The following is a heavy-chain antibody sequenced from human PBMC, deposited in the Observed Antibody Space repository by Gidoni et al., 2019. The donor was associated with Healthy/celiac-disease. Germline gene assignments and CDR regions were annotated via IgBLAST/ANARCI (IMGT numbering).Heavy chain of an antibody. Sequence: QVQLVQSGAEVKKPGSSVKVSCKASGGPFSSYAISWVRQAPGQGLEWRGGIIPIFGTANYAQKFQGRVTITADESPSTAYRELSSLRSEDTAVYYCARDGGHNWNYDAFDIWGQGTMVTVSS. D-gene: IGHD1-7*01. J-gene: IGHJ3*02. CDR1: GGPFSSYA. CDR3: ARDGGHNWNYDAFDI. CDR2: IIPIFGTA. V-gene: IGHV1-69*01.